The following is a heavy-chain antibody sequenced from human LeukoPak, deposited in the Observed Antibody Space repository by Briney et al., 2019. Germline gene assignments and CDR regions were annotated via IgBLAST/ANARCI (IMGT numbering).Heavy chain of an antibody. CDR2: ITSTSSYI. V-gene: IGHV3-21*01. CDR3: ARDPYSGSYGDCYYYYMDV. Sequence: PGGSLRLSCAASGFTFSNYNMNWVRQAPGKGLEWVSSITSTSSYIYYADSVKGRFTISRDNAENSLYLQMNSLRAEDTAVYYCARDPYSGSYGDCYYYYMDVWGKGTTVTISS. D-gene: IGHD1-26*01. J-gene: IGHJ6*03. CDR1: GFTFSNYN.